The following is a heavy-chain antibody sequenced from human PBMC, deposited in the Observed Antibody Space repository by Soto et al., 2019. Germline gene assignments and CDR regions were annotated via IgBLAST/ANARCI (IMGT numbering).Heavy chain of an antibody. J-gene: IGHJ4*02. CDR1: GLTFSDYS. CDR2: ISRGGGDT. CDR3: TRGVRSTSYYWYY. D-gene: IGHD2-2*01. Sequence: QVQLVESGGGLVKPGGSLRLSCAASGLTFSDYSMTWIRQVPGKGLEWVSRISRGGGDTEYADSVKGRFTISRDNAKNLLYLQMDSLRAEDTAVYYCTRGVRSTSYYWYYWGQGTLVTVSS. V-gene: IGHV3-11*06.